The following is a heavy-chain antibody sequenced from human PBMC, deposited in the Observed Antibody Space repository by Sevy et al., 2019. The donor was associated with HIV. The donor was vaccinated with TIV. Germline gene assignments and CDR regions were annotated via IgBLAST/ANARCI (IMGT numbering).Heavy chain of an antibody. J-gene: IGHJ4*02. CDR1: GYTLTELS. CDR3: ATRAPRKAAIGTLDY. CDR2: FDPEDGET. V-gene: IGHV1-24*01. Sequence: ASVKVSCKVSGYTLTELSIHCVRQAPGKGLEWMGGFDPEDGETIYAQKFQGRVTMTEDTSTDTAYMDLRSVRSEDTAVYYCATRAPRKAAIGTLDYWGQGTLVTVSS. D-gene: IGHD6-13*01.